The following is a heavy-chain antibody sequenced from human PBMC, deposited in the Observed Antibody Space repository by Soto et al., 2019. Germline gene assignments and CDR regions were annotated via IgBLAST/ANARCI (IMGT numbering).Heavy chain of an antibody. D-gene: IGHD3-10*01. V-gene: IGHV3-30-3*01. J-gene: IGHJ6*02. CDR1: GFTFISYA. CDR2: ISFDGSTE. CDR3: ARSRHGSGSYTHFYYGLDV. Sequence: QVQLVESGGGVVQPGRSLRLSCAASGFTFISYAMHWVRQAPGKGLEWVAVISFDGSTEYYADSVKGRFTISRDNFKNTGDLQMNSLRFEDTSVYYCARSRHGSGSYTHFYYGLDVWGQGTTVTVSS.